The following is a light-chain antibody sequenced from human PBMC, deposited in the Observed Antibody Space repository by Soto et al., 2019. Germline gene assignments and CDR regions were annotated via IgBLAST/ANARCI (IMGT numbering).Light chain of an antibody. CDR1: QIVSNNY. Sequence: EIVLTQSRGTLSLSTGERATISSRAFQIVSNNYLSWYQQNPGQAPRLLISGASHRATGIPDRFSGSGSGTDFTLTISRLEPEDFAVYYCQQYNNWASITFGQGTDWRL. CDR3: QQYNNWASIT. V-gene: IGKV3-20*01. CDR2: GAS. J-gene: IGKJ5*01.